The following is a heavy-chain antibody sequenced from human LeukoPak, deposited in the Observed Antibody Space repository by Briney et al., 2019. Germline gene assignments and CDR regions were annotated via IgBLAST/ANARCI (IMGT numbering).Heavy chain of an antibody. CDR2: ISSSGSTI. V-gene: IGHV3-11*01. CDR1: GFTLSNAW. D-gene: IGHD6-19*01. Sequence: GGSLRLSCAASGFTLSNAWMNWVRQAPGKGLEWVSYISSSGSTIYYADSVKGRFTISRDNAKNSLYLQMNSLRAEDTAVYYCARAGDSSGSFDYWGQGTLVTVSS. J-gene: IGHJ4*02. CDR3: ARAGDSSGSFDY.